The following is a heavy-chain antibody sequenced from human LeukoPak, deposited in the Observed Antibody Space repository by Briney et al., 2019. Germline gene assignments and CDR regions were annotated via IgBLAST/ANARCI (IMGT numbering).Heavy chain of an antibody. CDR2: ISSSSSYI. V-gene: IGHV3-21*01. Sequence: GGSLRLSCAASGFTFSSYSMNWVRQAPGKGLEWVSSISSSSSYIYYADSVKGRFTISRDNAKSSLYLQMNSLRAEDTAVYYCASYPTGYSSSLDYWGQGTLVTVSS. D-gene: IGHD6-13*01. J-gene: IGHJ4*02. CDR1: GFTFSSYS. CDR3: ASYPTGYSSSLDY.